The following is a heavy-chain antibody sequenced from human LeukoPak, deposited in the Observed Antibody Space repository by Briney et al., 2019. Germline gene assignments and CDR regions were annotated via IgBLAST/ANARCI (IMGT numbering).Heavy chain of an antibody. Sequence: GGSLRLSCAAPGFTFSSYAMSWVRQAPGKGLEWVSAISGSGGDTYYADSVKGRFTISRDNSKNTLYLQMNSLRAEDTAVYYCAKTGSSSSSRFFDPWGQGTLVTVSS. V-gene: IGHV3-23*01. J-gene: IGHJ5*02. CDR2: ISGSGGDT. D-gene: IGHD6-6*01. CDR1: GFTFSSYA. CDR3: AKTGSSSSSRFFDP.